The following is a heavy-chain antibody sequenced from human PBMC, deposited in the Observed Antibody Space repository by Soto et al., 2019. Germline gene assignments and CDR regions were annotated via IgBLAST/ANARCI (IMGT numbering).Heavy chain of an antibody. J-gene: IGHJ5*02. CDR1: GFTFSDYY. V-gene: IGHV3-11*01. CDR2: ISSSGSTI. D-gene: IGHD3-3*01. CDR3: ARAYDFWSGYPQRGFDP. Sequence: GSLRLSCAASGFTFSDYYMSWIRQAPGRGLEWVSYISSSGSTIYYADSVKGRFTISRDNAKNSLYLQMNSLRAEDTAVYYCARAYDFWSGYPQRGFDPWGQGTLVTVSS.